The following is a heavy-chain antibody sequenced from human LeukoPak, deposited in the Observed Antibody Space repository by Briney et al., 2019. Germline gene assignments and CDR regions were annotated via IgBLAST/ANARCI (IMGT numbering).Heavy chain of an antibody. CDR1: GFTFSSYV. CDR2: ISYDGSNE. D-gene: IGHD5-12*01. J-gene: IGHJ6*03. V-gene: IGHV3-30*04. Sequence: GGSLRLSCAASGFTFSSYVMHWVRQAPGKGLEWVAIISYDGSNEYYADSVKGRFTISRDNSKNTLYLQMNSLRAADTAVYYCAKGGYSGSYYYYYYYMDVWGKGTTVTISS. CDR3: AKGGYSGSYYYYYYYMDV.